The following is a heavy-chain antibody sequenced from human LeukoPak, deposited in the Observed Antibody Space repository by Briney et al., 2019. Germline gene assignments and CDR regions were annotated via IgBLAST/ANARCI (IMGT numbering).Heavy chain of an antibody. CDR3: ARGKSSRY. D-gene: IGHD6-13*01. J-gene: IGHJ4*02. Sequence: PSETLSLTCTVSGGSINTYYWSWIRQPPGKRLEWIGYIYYSGSTNYNPSLKSRVTISVDTSKNQFSLKLSSVTAADTAVYYCARGKSSRYWGQGTLVTVSS. CDR2: IYYSGST. V-gene: IGHV4-59*01. CDR1: GGSINTYY.